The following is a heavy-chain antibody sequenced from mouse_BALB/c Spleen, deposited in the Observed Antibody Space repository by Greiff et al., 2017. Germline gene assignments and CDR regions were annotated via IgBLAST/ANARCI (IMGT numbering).Heavy chain of an antibody. Sequence: EVMLVESGGGLVQPGGSRKLSCAASGFTFSSFGMHWVRQAPEKGLEWVAYISSGSSTIYYADTVKGRFTISRDNPKNTLFLQMTSLRSEDTAMYYCARKDYGFLMDYWGQGTSVTVSS. J-gene: IGHJ4*01. D-gene: IGHD1-1*01. CDR3: ARKDYGFLMDY. CDR2: ISSGSSTI. CDR1: GFTFSSFG. V-gene: IGHV5-17*02.